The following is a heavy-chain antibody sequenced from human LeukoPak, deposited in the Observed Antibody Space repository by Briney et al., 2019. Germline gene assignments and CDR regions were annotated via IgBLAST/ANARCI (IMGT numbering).Heavy chain of an antibody. D-gene: IGHD1-26*01. CDR2: INPSGGST. V-gene: IGHV1-46*01. J-gene: IGHJ6*02. Sequence: ASVKVSCKASGYTFTSYGISWVRQAPGQGLEWMGIINPSGGSTSYAQKFQGRVTMTRDTSTSTVYMELSSLRSEDTAVYYCARVFSGSYARDYYYYGMDVWGQGTTVTVSS. CDR3: ARVFSGSYARDYYYYGMDV. CDR1: GYTFTSYG.